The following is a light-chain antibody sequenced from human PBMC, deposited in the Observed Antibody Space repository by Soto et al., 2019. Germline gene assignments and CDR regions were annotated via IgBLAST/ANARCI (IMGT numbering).Light chain of an antibody. Sequence: DIQMTQSPSTLSASVGDRATITCRASQSISSWLAWYQQKPGKAPKLLIYDASSLESGVQSRFSGSGSGTEFTLTISSLQPDDFATYYCQQYNSYSPMYTFGQGTKLEIK. CDR2: DAS. CDR3: QQYNSYSPMYT. J-gene: IGKJ2*01. CDR1: QSISSW. V-gene: IGKV1-5*01.